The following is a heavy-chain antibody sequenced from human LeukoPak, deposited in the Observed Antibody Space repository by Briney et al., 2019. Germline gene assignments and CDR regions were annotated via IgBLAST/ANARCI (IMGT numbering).Heavy chain of an antibody. D-gene: IGHD7-27*01. CDR2: INHSGGT. V-gene: IGHV4-34*01. Sequence: SETLSLTCAVYGGSFSGYYWSWIRQPPGKGLEWIGEINHSGGTNYNPSLKSRVTISVDTSKNQFSLKLSSVTAADTAVYYCARGLDWGPYYFDYWGQGTLVTVSS. CDR1: GGSFSGYY. J-gene: IGHJ4*02. CDR3: ARGLDWGPYYFDY.